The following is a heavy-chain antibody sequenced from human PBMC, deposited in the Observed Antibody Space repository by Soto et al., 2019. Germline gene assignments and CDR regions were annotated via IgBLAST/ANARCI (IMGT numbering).Heavy chain of an antibody. J-gene: IGHJ3*02. CDR2: ITGSGAGT. CDR3: AKESGPQCRPDDAFDI. D-gene: IGHD6-19*01. CDR1: EFTFSTYA. Sequence: HPGGSLRLSCAASEFTFSTYALSWVRQAPGKGLEWVSGITGSGAGTYYADSVKGRFTISRDNSKNMLYLQMNSLRAEDTAVYYCAKESGPQCRPDDAFDIWGQGTMVTVSS. V-gene: IGHV3-23*01.